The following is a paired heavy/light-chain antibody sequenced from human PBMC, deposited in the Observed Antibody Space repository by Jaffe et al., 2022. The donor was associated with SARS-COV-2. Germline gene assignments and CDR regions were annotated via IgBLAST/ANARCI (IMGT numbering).Heavy chain of an antibody. D-gene: IGHD3-9*01. CDR2: ISPNTGAT. J-gene: IGHJ4*02. CDR1: GYTFRGYY. Sequence: QVQLFQSGAEVKKPGASMKVSCKASGYTFRGYYIHWVRQAPGQGLEWMGWISPNTGATIYAHKFQGRLTLTRDTSIDTAFLELGSLRPDDTAVYYCAREEDILTGYPLLGLESWGQGTLVTVSS. CDR3: AREEDILTGYPLLGLES. V-gene: IGHV1-2*02.
Light chain of an antibody. Sequence: QSVLTQPPSVSGAPGQRVTISCTGGSSNIGAGYDVHWYQQFPGSAPKLLISGDNNRPSGVPDRFSASKSDTSASLAIAGLQAADEADYYCQTYDSNLSGSGVFGGGTKLTVL. CDR2: GDN. CDR3: QTYDSNLSGSGV. CDR1: SSNIGAGYD. V-gene: IGLV1-40*01. J-gene: IGLJ2*01.